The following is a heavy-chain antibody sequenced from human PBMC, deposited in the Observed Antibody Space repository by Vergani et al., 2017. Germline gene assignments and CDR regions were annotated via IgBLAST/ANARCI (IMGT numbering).Heavy chain of an antibody. CDR3: ARLHRGGIHSDAFDI. J-gene: IGHJ3*02. V-gene: IGHV4-39*01. D-gene: IGHD6-13*01. Sequence: QLQLQESGPGLVKPSETLSLTCTVSGGSISSSSYYWGWIRQPPGKGLEWIGSSYYSGSTYYNPSLKSRVTISVDTSKNQFSLKLSSVTAADTAVYYCARLHRGGIHSDAFDIWGQGTMVTVSS. CDR2: SYYSGST. CDR1: GGSISSSSYY.